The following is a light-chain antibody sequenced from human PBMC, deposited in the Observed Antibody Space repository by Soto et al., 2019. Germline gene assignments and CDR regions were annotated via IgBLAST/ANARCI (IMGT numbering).Light chain of an antibody. J-gene: IGKJ1*01. CDR1: QSVNNN. CDR2: GAS. CDR3: QQYNNWPRT. Sequence: EIVMTQSPATLSVSPGERATLSCRASQSVNNNLAWYQHKPGQAPRLLMYGASSRATGIPVRFSGSGSGTEFTLTISSLQSEDFAVYYCQQYNNWPRTFGQGTKVDIK. V-gene: IGKV3-15*01.